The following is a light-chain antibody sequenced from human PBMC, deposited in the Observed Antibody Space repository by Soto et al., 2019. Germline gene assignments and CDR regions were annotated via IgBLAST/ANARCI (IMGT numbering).Light chain of an antibody. J-gene: IGLJ2*01. Sequence: QSVLTQPPSVSGAPRQRVTISCTGSTSNIGAGYDVHWYQQLPGTAPKLLIYGDSNRPSGVPDRYSGSKSGTSASLAITGVQAEDEADYFCQSYGISRSGAIFGGGTKVAVL. CDR1: TSNIGAGYD. V-gene: IGLV1-40*01. CDR3: QSYGISRSGAI. CDR2: GDS.